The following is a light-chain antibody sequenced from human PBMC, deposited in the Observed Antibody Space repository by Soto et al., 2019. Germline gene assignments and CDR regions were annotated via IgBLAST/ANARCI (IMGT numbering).Light chain of an antibody. CDR3: SSYTSRTTDYV. CDR2: EVS. V-gene: IGLV2-14*01. Sequence: QSALTQPASVSGSPGQSITISCTGTSSDVGRYNYVSWYQQHPGKAPKLMIYEVSNRPSGVSNRFSGSKSGNTASLTISGLQAEDEADYYCSSYTSRTTDYVFGTGTKVTVL. CDR1: SSDVGRYNY. J-gene: IGLJ1*01.